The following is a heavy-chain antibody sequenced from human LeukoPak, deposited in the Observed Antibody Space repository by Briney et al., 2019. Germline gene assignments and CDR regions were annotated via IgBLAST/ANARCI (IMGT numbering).Heavy chain of an antibody. CDR1: GFTFSSYA. CDR2: IIPIFGTA. D-gene: IGHD3-9*01. Sequence: GGSLRLSCAASGFTFSSYAISWVRQAPGQGLEWMGGIIPIFGTANYAQKFQGRVTITADESTSTAYMELSSLRSEDTAVYYCAKGDILTGTYYYYYYMDVWGKGTTVTVSS. J-gene: IGHJ6*03. CDR3: AKGDILTGTYYYYYYMDV. V-gene: IGHV1-69*01.